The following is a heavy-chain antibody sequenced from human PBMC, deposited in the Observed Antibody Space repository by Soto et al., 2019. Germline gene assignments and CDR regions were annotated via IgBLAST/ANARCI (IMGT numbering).Heavy chain of an antibody. D-gene: IGHD3-10*01. V-gene: IGHV3-73*02. J-gene: IGHJ3*02. CDR1: GFTFSGSA. CDR2: IRSKANSYAT. Sequence: EVQLVESGGGLVQPGGSLKLSCAASGFTFSGSAMHWVRQASGKGLEWVGRIRSKANSYATAYAASVKGRFTISRDDSKNTAYLQMNSLKTEDTAVYYCTRRDGRNYYGSEKDAFDIWGQGTMVTVSS. CDR3: TRRDGRNYYGSEKDAFDI.